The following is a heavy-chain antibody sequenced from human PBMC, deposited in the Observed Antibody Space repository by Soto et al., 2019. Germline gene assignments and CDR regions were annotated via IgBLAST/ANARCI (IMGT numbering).Heavy chain of an antibody. CDR1: GFTFSSYS. CDR3: AREGGATIPHYYYYYMDV. V-gene: IGHV3-48*01. CDR2: ISSSSSTI. D-gene: IGHD5-12*01. J-gene: IGHJ6*03. Sequence: GGSLRLSCAASGFTFSSYSMNWVRQAPGKGLEWVSYISSSSSTIYYADSVKGRFTISRDNAKNSLYLQMNSLRAEDTAVYYCAREGGATIPHYYYYYMDVWGKGTTVTVSS.